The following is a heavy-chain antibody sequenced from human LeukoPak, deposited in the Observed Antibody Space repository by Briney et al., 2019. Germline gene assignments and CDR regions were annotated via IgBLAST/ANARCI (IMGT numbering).Heavy chain of an antibody. CDR3: ARDPGRRYNYDSSDAFDI. CDR1: GFTFSDHY. Sequence: GGSLRLSCAASGFTFSDHYMDWVRQAPGKGLEWVGRIRNKANSYTTEYAASVKGRFTISRDDSKNSLYLQMNSLRAEDTAVYYCARDPGRRYNYDSSDAFDIWGQGTMVTVSS. J-gene: IGHJ3*02. CDR2: IRNKANSYTT. V-gene: IGHV3-72*01. D-gene: IGHD3-22*01.